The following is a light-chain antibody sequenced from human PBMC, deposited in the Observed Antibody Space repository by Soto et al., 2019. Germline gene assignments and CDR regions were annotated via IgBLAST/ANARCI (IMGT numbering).Light chain of an antibody. J-gene: IGLJ2*01. CDR2: DNA. CDR1: HIGIKY. CDR3: QVWGGTSEHVG. Sequence: SYELTQTPSVSVGPGQTAIITCAGKHIGIKYVHWYQQKPGQAPVLGVHDNADRPSGIPERFSGSKSGDIATLTINRVEAGDEADYYCQVWGGTSEHVGFGGGSKLTFL. V-gene: IGLV3-21*02.